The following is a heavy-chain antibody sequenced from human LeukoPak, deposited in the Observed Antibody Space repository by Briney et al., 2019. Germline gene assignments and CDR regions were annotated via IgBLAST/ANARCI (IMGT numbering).Heavy chain of an antibody. CDR3: ARIGHEDYYFDY. J-gene: IGHJ4*02. CDR2: IYYSGST. CDR1: GGSISSYY. Sequence: SETLSLTCTVSGGSISSYYWSWIRQPPGKGLEWIGYIYYSGSTNYNPSLKSRVTISVDTSKNQFSLKLSSVAAADTAVYYCARIGHEDYYFDYWGQGTLVTVSS. V-gene: IGHV4-59*01.